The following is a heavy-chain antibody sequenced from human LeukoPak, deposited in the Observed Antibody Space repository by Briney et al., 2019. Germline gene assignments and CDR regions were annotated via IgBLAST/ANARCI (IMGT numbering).Heavy chain of an antibody. J-gene: IGHJ4*02. V-gene: IGHV4-30-4*08. CDR1: GGSISSGDYY. CDR2: IYYTGST. D-gene: IGHD1-26*01. CDR3: ARGGGSYSLDS. Sequence: SETLSLTCTVSGGSISSGDYYWSWIRQPPGKGLEWIGYIYYTGSTYYNPSLKSRVTISVDTSKNQFSLKLSSVTAADTAVYYCARGGGSYSLDSWGQGTLVTVSS.